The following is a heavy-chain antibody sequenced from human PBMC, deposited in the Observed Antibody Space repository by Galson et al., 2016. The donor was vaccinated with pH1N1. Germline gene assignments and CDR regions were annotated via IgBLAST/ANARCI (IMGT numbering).Heavy chain of an antibody. CDR3: ARELRGGSFDV. CDR1: GSTVYGQY. D-gene: IGHD2-15*01. Sequence: SVKVSCKASGSTVYGQYIHWVRQAPGQGLEWMGWISPKDSGTKFARKFQGRVTMTRDTSISTAYMELTRLTSDDTAVYFCARELRGGSFDVWGQGTVVTVSS. J-gene: IGHJ3*01. V-gene: IGHV1-2*02. CDR2: ISPKDSGT.